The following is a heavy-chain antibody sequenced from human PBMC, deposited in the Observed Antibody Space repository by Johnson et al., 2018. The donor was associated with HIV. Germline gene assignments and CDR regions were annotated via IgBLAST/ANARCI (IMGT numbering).Heavy chain of an antibody. CDR2: IRYDRSNK. CDR1: GFTFSNYC. J-gene: IGHJ3*02. D-gene: IGHD2-21*02. Sequence: QVQLVESGGGVVQPGGSLRLSCAASGFTFSNYCMHWVRQAPGKGLEWVSFIRYDRSNKYYADSVRGRFTISRDNSKNTLYLQMNSLRPEDTAVYYCAKVADPYCGGDCYSWLFAFDIWGQGTMVTVSS. V-gene: IGHV3-30*02. CDR3: AKVADPYCGGDCYSWLFAFDI.